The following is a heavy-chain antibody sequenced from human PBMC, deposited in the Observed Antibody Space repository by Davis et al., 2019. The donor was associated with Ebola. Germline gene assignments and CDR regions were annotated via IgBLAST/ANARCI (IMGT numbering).Heavy chain of an antibody. CDR1: GGSISSYY. V-gene: IGHV4-59*12. D-gene: IGHD2-2*02. J-gene: IGHJ6*02. CDR2: IYYSGST. Sequence: MPSETLSLTCTVSGGSISSYYWSWIRQPPGKGLEWIGYIYYSGSTNYNPSLKSRVTISVDTSKNQFSLKLSSVTAADTAVYYCARFPAVSAAILRYGMDVWGQGTTVTVSS. CDR3: ARFPAVSAAILRYGMDV.